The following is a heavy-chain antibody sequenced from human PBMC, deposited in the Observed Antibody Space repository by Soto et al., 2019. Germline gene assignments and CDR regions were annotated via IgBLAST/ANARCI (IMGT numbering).Heavy chain of an antibody. CDR2: IWYDGSNK. CDR3: ADFDWSKAAGS. V-gene: IGHV3-30*02. Sequence: PGGSLRLSCAASGFTFSSYGMHWVRQAPGKGLEWVAVIWYDGSNKYYADSVKGRFTISRDNSKNTLYLQMNSLRAEDTAVYYCADFDWSKAAGSWGQGTLVTVSS. J-gene: IGHJ4*02. D-gene: IGHD3-9*01. CDR1: GFTFSSYG.